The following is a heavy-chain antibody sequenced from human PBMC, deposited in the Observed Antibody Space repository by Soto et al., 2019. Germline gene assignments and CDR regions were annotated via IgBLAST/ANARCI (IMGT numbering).Heavy chain of an antibody. J-gene: IGHJ6*02. V-gene: IGHV1-69*01. CDR1: GGTFSSYA. Sequence: QVQLVQSGAEVKKPGSSVKVSCKASGGTFSSYAISWVRQAPGQGLEWMGGIIPIFGTANYAQKFQGRVTITADESTSTAYIELSSLRSEDTAVYYCARDGQASSGTGTYYYYGMDVWGQGTTVTVSS. D-gene: IGHD1-1*01. CDR2: IIPIFGTA. CDR3: ARDGQASSGTGTYYYYGMDV.